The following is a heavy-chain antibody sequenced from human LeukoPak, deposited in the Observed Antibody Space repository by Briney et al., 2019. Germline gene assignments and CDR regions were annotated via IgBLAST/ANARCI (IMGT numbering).Heavy chain of an antibody. J-gene: IGHJ4*02. V-gene: IGHV1-2*06. D-gene: IGHD5-12*01. CDR3: ARDLVSFRGDSGHSFAY. CDR2: INPNSGGA. CDR1: GYTFTGYY. Sequence: ASVKVSCKASGYTFTGYYMHWVRQAPGQGVEWMGRINPNSGGANYAQKFQGRVTMTGDTSISTAYIELSRLRSDDTAVYYCARDLVSFRGDSGHSFAYGGQGSLVTVSS.